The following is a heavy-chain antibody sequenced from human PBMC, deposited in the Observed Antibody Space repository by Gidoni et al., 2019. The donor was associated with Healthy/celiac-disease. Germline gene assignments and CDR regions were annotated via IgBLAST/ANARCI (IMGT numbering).Heavy chain of an antibody. V-gene: IGHV1-24*01. CDR3: ATLEAQITGENWFDP. CDR1: GYTLTELS. CDR2: FDHEDGET. J-gene: IGHJ5*02. Sequence: QVQLVQSGAEVKKTGASVHVSCKVSGYTLTELSMHWVRQAPGKGLEWMGGFDHEDGETIYEQKFKGRVTMTEDTSTDTAYMELSSLRSEDTAVYYCATLEAQITGENWFDPWGQGTLVTVSS. D-gene: IGHD1-20*01.